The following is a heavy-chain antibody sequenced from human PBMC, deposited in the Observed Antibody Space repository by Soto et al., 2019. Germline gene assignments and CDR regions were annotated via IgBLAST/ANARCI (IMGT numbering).Heavy chain of an antibody. D-gene: IGHD2-15*01. CDR2: ISGSGGST. V-gene: IGHV3-23*01. CDR3: AKPRCSGGSCYYYFEY. CDR1: VFTFSSYA. J-gene: IGHJ4*02. Sequence: XGSLRLSCASSVFTFSSYAMSWVRQAPGKGLEWVSAISGSGGSTYYADSVRGRFTISRDNSKNTLYLQMNSLRAEDTAVYYCAKPRCSGGSCYYYFEYWGQGTLVIVSS.